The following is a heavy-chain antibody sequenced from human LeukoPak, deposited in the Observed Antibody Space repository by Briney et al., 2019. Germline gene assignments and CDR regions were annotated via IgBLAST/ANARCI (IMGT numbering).Heavy chain of an antibody. Sequence: PGGSLRLSCAASGFTFSSYWMSWVRQAPGKGLEWVANIKQDGSEKYYVDSVRGRFTISRDNAKNSLYLQMNSLRAEDTAVYYCARDPGLWLNTFDYWGQGTLVTVSS. CDR2: IKQDGSEK. J-gene: IGHJ4*02. CDR3: ARDPGLWLNTFDY. D-gene: IGHD6-19*01. CDR1: GFTFSSYW. V-gene: IGHV3-7*01.